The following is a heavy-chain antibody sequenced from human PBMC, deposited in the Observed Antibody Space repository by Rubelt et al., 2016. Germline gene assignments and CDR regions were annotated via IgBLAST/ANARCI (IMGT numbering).Heavy chain of an antibody. V-gene: IGHV1-69*01. D-gene: IGHD2-8*01. CDR1: GGTFSSYA. CDR2: IIPNFGIA. CDR3: ATPPGVGKY. Sequence: QVQLVQSGAEVKKPGSSVKVSCKASGGTFSSYAISWLRQAPGQGLEWMGGIIPNFGIANYALKFQGRVPVPADEATSTAYVELSSLRSDDTAVYYCATPPGVGKYWGQGTLVTVSS. J-gene: IGHJ4*02.